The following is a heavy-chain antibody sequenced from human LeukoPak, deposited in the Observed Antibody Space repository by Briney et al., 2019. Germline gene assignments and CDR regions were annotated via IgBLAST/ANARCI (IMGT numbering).Heavy chain of an antibody. D-gene: IGHD5-24*01. CDR2: IYDSGST. V-gene: IGHV4-39*07. CDR3: AREKDGCKERYNWFDP. CDR1: GGSIRSSYYY. Sequence: SETLSLTCTVSGGSIRSSYYYWGWIRQPPGKGLEWIGSIYDSGSTYYNPSLKSRVTISVDTSKNQFSLKLSSVTAADTAVYYCAREKDGCKERYNWFDPWGQGTLVTVSS. J-gene: IGHJ5*02.